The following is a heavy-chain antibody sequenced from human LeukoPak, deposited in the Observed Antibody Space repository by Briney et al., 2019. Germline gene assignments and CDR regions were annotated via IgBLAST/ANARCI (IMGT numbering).Heavy chain of an antibody. V-gene: IGHV5-51*01. J-gene: IGHJ5*02. D-gene: IGHD2-2*01. CDR3: ARLVPDLVGWFDP. CDR1: GYSSTGYW. CDR2: IYPGDSDT. Sequence: GESLKISCKGSGYSSTGYWIGWVRQMPGKGLEWMGIIYPGDSDTRYSPSFQGQVTISADKSISTAYLQWSSLKASDTAMYYCARLVPDLVGWFDPWGQGTLVTVSS.